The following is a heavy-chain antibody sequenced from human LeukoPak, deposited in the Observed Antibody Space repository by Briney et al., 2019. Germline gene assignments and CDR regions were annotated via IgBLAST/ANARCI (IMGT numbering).Heavy chain of an antibody. J-gene: IGHJ4*02. D-gene: IGHD5-12*01. V-gene: IGHV4-59*08. CDR3: ARHSPVDIVATPYASLDY. Sequence: NPSETLSLTCTVSGGSISSYYWSWIRQPPGKGLEWIGYIYYSGSTNYNPSLKSRVTISVDTSKNQSSLKLSSVTAADTAVYYCARHSPVDIVATPYASLDYWGQGTLVTVSS. CDR2: IYYSGST. CDR1: GGSISSYY.